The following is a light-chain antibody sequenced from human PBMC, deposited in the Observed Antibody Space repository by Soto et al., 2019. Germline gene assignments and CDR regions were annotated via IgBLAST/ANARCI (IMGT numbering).Light chain of an antibody. V-gene: IGLV2-14*03. CDR3: SSYTTRNTEV. Sequence: QSALTQPASVSGSPGQSITISCAGTSSDIGAYNYVSWYQHLPGKAPKLIIYDVVTRPSGISTRFSASKSGNTASLIISGLQAEDEADYYCSSYTTRNTEVFGTGTKVTVL. CDR1: SSDIGAYNY. J-gene: IGLJ1*01. CDR2: DVV.